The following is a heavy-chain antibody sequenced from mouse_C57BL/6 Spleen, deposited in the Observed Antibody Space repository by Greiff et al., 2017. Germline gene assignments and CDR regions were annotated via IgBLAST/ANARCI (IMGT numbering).Heavy chain of an antibody. Sequence: VKVVESGAELVKPGASVKISCKASGYAFSSYWMNWVKQRPGKGLEWIGQIYPGDGDTNYNGKFKGKATLTADKSSSTAYMQLSSLTSEDSAVYFCARSGLAPYYFDYWGQGTTLTVSS. CDR1: GYAFSSYW. D-gene: IGHD3-1*01. CDR2: IYPGDGDT. CDR3: ARSGLAPYYFDY. V-gene: IGHV1-80*01. J-gene: IGHJ2*01.